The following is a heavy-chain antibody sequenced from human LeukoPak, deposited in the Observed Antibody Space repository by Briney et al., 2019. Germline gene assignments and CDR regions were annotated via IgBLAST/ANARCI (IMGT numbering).Heavy chain of an antibody. V-gene: IGHV3-15*01. J-gene: IGHJ6*03. CDR3: TTGIAAAGTWGYYYYYMDV. CDR2: IKSKTDGGTT. D-gene: IGHD6-13*01. CDR1: GFTFSNAW. Sequence: GGSLRLSCAASGFTFSNAWMSWVRRAPGKGLEWVGRIKSKTDGGTTDYAAPVKGRFTISRDDSKNTLYLQMNSLKTEDTAVYYCTTGIAAAGTWGYYYYYMDVWGKGTTVTVSS.